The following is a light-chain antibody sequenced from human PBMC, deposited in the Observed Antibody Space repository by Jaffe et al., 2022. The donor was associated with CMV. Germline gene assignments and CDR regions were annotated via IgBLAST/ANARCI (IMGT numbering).Light chain of an antibody. V-gene: IGKV3-15*01. CDR3: QQYHNWPPLT. CDR2: GAT. Sequence: EIVMTQSPAILSVSPGERATLSCRASQIVSTNLAWYQQKPGQAPRLLIYGATTRATGVPARFSGSGSGTEFTLTISSLQSEDFTVYYCQQYHNWPPLTFGGGTKVEIK. CDR1: QIVSTN. J-gene: IGKJ4*01.